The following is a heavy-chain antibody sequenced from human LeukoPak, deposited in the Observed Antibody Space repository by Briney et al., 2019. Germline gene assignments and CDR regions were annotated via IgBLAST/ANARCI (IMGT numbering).Heavy chain of an antibody. J-gene: IGHJ3*02. CDR2: IYRGGST. Sequence: GGSLRLSCAASGFTFSSYAMSWVRQAPGKGLEWVSVIYRGGSTYYADSVKGRFTISRDNAENTLYLQMKSLRAEDTAVYYCARDLRGVVPTAQDAFDIWGQGTMVTVSS. D-gene: IGHD2-2*01. CDR1: GFTFSSYA. CDR3: ARDLRGVVPTAQDAFDI. V-gene: IGHV3-66*01.